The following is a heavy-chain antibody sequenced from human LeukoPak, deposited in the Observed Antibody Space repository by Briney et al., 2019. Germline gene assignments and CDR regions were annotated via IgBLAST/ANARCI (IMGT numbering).Heavy chain of an antibody. CDR2: IKQDGSEK. D-gene: IGHD3-22*01. CDR1: GFTFSNYE. V-gene: IGHV3-7*01. J-gene: IGHJ4*02. CDR3: AKISGYYPFDY. Sequence: PGGSLRLSCAASGFTFSNYEMHWVRQAPGKGLEWVANIKQDGSEKYYVDSVKGRFTISRDNSKNTLYLQMNNLRAEDTALYYCAKISGYYPFDYWGQGTLVTVSS.